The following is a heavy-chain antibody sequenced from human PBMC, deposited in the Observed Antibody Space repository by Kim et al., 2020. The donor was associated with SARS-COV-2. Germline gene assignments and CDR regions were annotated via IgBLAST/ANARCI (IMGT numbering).Heavy chain of an antibody. CDR2: ISSNGGST. J-gene: IGHJ6*02. V-gene: IGHV3-64*01. CDR3: ARDQGRIFGVVRADYYYYYGMDV. CDR1: GFTFSSYA. D-gene: IGHD3-3*01. Sequence: GGSLRLSCAASGFTFSSYAMHWVRQAPGKGLEYVSAISSNGGSTYYANSVKGRFTISRDNSKNTLYLQMGSLRAEDMAVYYCARDQGRIFGVVRADYYYYYGMDVWGQGTTVTVSS.